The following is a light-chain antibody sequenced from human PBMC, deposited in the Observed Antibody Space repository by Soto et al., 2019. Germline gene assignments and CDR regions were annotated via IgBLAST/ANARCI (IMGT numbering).Light chain of an antibody. CDR2: WAS. CDR3: QQYYTTPYT. J-gene: IGKJ2*01. V-gene: IGKV4-1*01. Sequence: DIVMTQSPDSLAVSLGERATINCKSSQSVLYTSNNKNYLAWYQQKPGQPPKLLIYWASTRESGVPDRFGGSGSGTDSTLTISSLQAEDVAVYYCQQYYTTPYTFGQGTKLEIK. CDR1: QSVLYTSNNKNY.